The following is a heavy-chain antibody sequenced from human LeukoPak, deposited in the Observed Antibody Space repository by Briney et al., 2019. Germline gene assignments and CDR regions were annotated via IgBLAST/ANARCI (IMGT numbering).Heavy chain of an antibody. V-gene: IGHV3-20*04. D-gene: IGHD2-15*01. CDR3: ARDFLGYCSGGSCYSGALDY. CDR1: GFTFSDYY. CDR2: INWNGGST. Sequence: PGASLRLSCAASGFTFSDYYMSWVRQAPGKGLEWVSGINWNGGSTGYADSVKGRFSISRDNSKNTLYLQMNSLRAEDTAVYYCARDFLGYCSGGSCYSGALDYWGQGTLVTVSS. J-gene: IGHJ4*02.